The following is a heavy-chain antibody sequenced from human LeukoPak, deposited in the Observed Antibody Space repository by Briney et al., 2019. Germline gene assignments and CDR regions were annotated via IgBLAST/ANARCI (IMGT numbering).Heavy chain of an antibody. Sequence: PSETLSLTCTVSGNSITSGYYWGWIRQPPGKGLQWIGSIHHSGITYNNPSLESRVTMTVDTSKNQISLKLSSVTAPDSAVYYCARDRGIAVAGGPFDYWGQGTLVTASS. CDR2: IHHSGIT. D-gene: IGHD6-19*01. CDR1: GNSITSGYY. CDR3: ARDRGIAVAGGPFDY. J-gene: IGHJ4*02. V-gene: IGHV4-38-2*02.